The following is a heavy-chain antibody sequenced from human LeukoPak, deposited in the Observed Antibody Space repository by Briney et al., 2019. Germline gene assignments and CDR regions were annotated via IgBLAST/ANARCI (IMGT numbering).Heavy chain of an antibody. CDR3: AKDNRRHYTSGPNPDSLH. V-gene: IGHV3-9*01. CDR1: GFIFNNYA. J-gene: IGHJ4*02. D-gene: IGHD6-19*01. CDR2: ISWNSGSI. Sequence: GGSLRLSCAGSGFIFNNYAMHWVRQPPGKGLEWVSGISWNSGSIDYADSVKGRFTTSRDNAKNSLYLQMNSLRVEDTAFYYCAKDNRRHYTSGPNPDSLHWGQGALVTVSS.